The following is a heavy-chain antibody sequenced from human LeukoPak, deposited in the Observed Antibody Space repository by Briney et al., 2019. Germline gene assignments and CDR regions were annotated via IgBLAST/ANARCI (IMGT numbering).Heavy chain of an antibody. Sequence: GSLRLSCAASGFTFSSDAMSWLRQPPGKGLEWIGYIHYSGSSYYNPSLQSRVTISLDTSKNQFSLNMSSVTAADTAVYHCARGHSSSSGRPDYWGQGTLVTVSS. CDR2: IHYSGSS. CDR1: GFTFSSDA. D-gene: IGHD6-6*01. J-gene: IGHJ4*02. CDR3: ARGHSSSSGRPDY. V-gene: IGHV4-59*01.